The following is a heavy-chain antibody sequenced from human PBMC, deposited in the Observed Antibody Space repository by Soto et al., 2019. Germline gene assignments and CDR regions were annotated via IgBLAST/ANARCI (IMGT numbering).Heavy chain of an antibody. D-gene: IGHD4-17*01. Sequence: ASVKVSCKASGYTFTSYAMHWVCQAPGQRLEWMGWINAGNGNTKYSQKFQGRVTITRDTSASTAYMELSSLRSEDTAVYYCARDDYGDYALDYWGQGTLVTAPQ. CDR3: ARDDYGDYALDY. J-gene: IGHJ4*02. CDR1: GYTFTSYA. CDR2: INAGNGNT. V-gene: IGHV1-3*01.